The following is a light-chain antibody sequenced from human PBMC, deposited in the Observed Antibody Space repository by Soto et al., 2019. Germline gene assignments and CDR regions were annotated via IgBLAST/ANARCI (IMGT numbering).Light chain of an antibody. J-gene: IGLJ2*01. Sequence: QSALTQPASVSGSPGQSITISCTGTSSDVGGYNYVSWYKQHPGKAPKLMIYDVSNRPSGVSNRFSGSKSGNTASLTISGLQAEDEADYYCSSYTSSSTGGVFGGGTKLTVL. V-gene: IGLV2-14*01. CDR3: SSYTSSSTGGV. CDR1: SSDVGGYNY. CDR2: DVS.